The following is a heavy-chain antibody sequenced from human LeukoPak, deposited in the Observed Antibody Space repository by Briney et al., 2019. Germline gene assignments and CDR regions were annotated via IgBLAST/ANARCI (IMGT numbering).Heavy chain of an antibody. CDR2: MNPNSGNT. J-gene: IGHJ3*02. CDR3: ARGRFVEMATIYAFDI. Sequence: GASVKVSCKASGYTFTNYGISWVRQAPGHGLEWMGWMNPNSGNTGYAQKFQSRVTITRNTSISTAYMELSSLRSEDTAVYYCARGRFVEMATIYAFDIWGQGTMVTVSS. D-gene: IGHD5-24*01. CDR1: GYTFTNYG. V-gene: IGHV1-8*03.